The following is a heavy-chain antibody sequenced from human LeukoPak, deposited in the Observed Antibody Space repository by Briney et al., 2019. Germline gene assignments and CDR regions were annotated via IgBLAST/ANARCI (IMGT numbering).Heavy chain of an antibody. V-gene: IGHV3-74*01. D-gene: IGHD4-17*01. CDR2: INSDGSST. J-gene: IGHJ2*01. CDR1: GFTFSSYW. CDR3: AREQLPYGDYAGYFDL. Sequence: GGSLRLSCAASGFTFSSYWMHWVRQAPGKGLVWVSRINSDGSSTSYADSVKGRFTISRDNAKNALYLQMDSLRAEDTAVYYCAREQLPYGDYAGYFDLWGRGTLVTVSS.